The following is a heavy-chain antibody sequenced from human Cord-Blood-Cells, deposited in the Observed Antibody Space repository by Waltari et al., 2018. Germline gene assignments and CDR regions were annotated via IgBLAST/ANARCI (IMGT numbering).Heavy chain of an antibody. CDR3: ARDRSGNSGYYGMDV. Sequence: QVQLVQSGAEVKKPGSSVKVSCKASGGTFSSYAISWVRQAPGQGLEWVGWIIPIFGTANYAQKFQGRVTITADKSTSTAYMELSSLRSEDTAVYYCARDRSGNSGYYGMDVWGQGTTVTVSS. CDR1: GGTFSSYA. D-gene: IGHD2-15*01. V-gene: IGHV1-69*06. CDR2: IIPIFGTA. J-gene: IGHJ6*02.